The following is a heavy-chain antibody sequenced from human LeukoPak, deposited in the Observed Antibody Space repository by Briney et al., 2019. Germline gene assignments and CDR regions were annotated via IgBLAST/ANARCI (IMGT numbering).Heavy chain of an antibody. Sequence: SETLSLTCTVSGGSISSYYWNWIRQPPGKGLEWIGYIDYSESTNYNPSLKSRVTISVDTSKNQFSLKLNSVTAADTAVYYCARGRRSSGRHDASDIWGRGTLVTVSS. V-gene: IGHV4-59*01. J-gene: IGHJ3*02. CDR3: ARGRRSSGRHDASDI. CDR1: GGSISSYY. CDR2: IDYSEST. D-gene: IGHD6-25*01.